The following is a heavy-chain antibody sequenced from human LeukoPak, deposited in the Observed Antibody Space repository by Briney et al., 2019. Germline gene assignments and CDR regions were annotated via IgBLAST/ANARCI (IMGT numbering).Heavy chain of an antibody. D-gene: IGHD5-24*01. Sequence: SETLSLTCTVSGDSFSSVTDYWAWIRQPPGKGLEWIASGDYSGCTNYNPPLKSRVTISVDTSKNQFSLKLSSVTAADTAVYYCARDKGGYNLFDYWGQGTLVTVSS. J-gene: IGHJ4*02. CDR1: GDSFSSVTDY. V-gene: IGHV4-39*07. CDR3: ARDKGGYNLFDY. CDR2: GDYSGCT.